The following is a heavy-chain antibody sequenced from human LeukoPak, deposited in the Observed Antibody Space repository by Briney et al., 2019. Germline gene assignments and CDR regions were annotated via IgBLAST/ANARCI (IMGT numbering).Heavy chain of an antibody. Sequence: KPSETLSLTCAVYGGSFSGYYWSWIRQPPGKGLEWIGEINHSGSTNYNPSLKSRVTISVDTSKNQFSLKLSSVTAADTAVYYCARGLAGGADYWGQGTLVTVSS. D-gene: IGHD3-16*01. V-gene: IGHV4-34*01. J-gene: IGHJ4*02. CDR2: INHSGST. CDR1: GGSFSGYY. CDR3: ARGLAGGADY.